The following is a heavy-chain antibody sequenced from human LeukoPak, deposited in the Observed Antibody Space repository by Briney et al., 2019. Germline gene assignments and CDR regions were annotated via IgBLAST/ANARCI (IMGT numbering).Heavy chain of an antibody. D-gene: IGHD3-3*01. V-gene: IGHV3-74*01. CDR3: AKDHYWSIDY. Sequence: GGSLRLSCGASGFDFSSNWMHWVRHAPGQGLVWVSRIKGDGISTNYADSVKGRFTISRDIAKNTLYLQMNSLRAEDTGVYYCAKDHYWSIDYWGRGTLVTVS. J-gene: IGHJ4*02. CDR2: IKGDGIST. CDR1: GFDFSSNW.